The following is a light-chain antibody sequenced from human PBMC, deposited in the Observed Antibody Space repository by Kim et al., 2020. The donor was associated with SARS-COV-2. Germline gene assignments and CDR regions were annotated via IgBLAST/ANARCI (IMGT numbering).Light chain of an antibody. CDR1: QGISNF. J-gene: IGKJ4*01. CDR3: QQYDALPPT. Sequence: DIQMTQSPSSLSASVGDRGTITCQANQGISNFLNWYQQRPGRAPKLLIYDASTLETGVPSRFSGSGSGTDFTFTISSLQPEDIATYYCQQYDALPPTFGGGTKVDIK. V-gene: IGKV1-33*01. CDR2: DAS.